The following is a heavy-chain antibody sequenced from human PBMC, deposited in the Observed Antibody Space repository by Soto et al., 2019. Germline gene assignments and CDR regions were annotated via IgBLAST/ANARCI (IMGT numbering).Heavy chain of an antibody. J-gene: IGHJ4*02. CDR2: ISDTSSSK. CDR1: GFTFRSYS. D-gene: IGHD3-22*01. CDR3: ATSHDTSGYYFFDY. V-gene: IGHV3-21*01. Sequence: GESLKISCAASGFTFRSYSMNWVRQAPGKGLEWVSSISDTSSSKYYADSIKGRFTISRDNSKSTLYLQMNSLRADDTAVYYCATSHDTSGYYFFDYWVQGTLVTVSS.